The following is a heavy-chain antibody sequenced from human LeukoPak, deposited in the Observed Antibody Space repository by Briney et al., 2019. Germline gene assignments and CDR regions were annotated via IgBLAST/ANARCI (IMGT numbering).Heavy chain of an antibody. J-gene: IGHJ4*02. Sequence: GGSLRLSCSASGFTFSRYAMHWVRQAPGKRLEYVSSNGDDTYNADSVWGIFTISRDNSENTLYLQMTSLRPEDTAVYYCVKDLQYSSSPHWGQGTLVTVSS. CDR1: GFTFSRYA. CDR3: VKDLQYSSSPH. CDR2: NGDDT. D-gene: IGHD6-13*01. V-gene: IGHV3-64D*06.